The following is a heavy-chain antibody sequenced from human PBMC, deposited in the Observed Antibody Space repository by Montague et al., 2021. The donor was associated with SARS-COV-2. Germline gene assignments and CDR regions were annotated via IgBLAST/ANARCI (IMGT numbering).Heavy chain of an antibody. CDR1: GGSLSPHY. D-gene: IGHD3-22*01. CDR2: IYFSGGA. V-gene: IGHV4-59*11. CDR3: ARDVPYDTLGL. Sequence: SETLSLTCTVSGGSLSPHYWFWIRQPPGKGLEWIGHIYFSGGANYNPSFKSRVAISVDTSKNEISLKLKSVTAADTAVYYCARDVPYDTLGLWGQGTLVTVSS. J-gene: IGHJ4*02.